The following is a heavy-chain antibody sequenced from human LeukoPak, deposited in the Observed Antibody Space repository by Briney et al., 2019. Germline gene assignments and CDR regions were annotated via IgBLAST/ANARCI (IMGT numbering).Heavy chain of an antibody. Sequence: GGSLRLSCAASGFTFSSLWTSWVRQAPGRGQEWVANINQDGGTTYYVASVKGRFTISRDNAKNSLSLQMSSLRAEDTAVYYCTRDRQGPNQYHMDVWGKGTTVTVSS. J-gene: IGHJ6*03. CDR1: GFTFSSLW. CDR3: TRDRQGPNQYHMDV. CDR2: INQDGGTT. V-gene: IGHV3-7*01.